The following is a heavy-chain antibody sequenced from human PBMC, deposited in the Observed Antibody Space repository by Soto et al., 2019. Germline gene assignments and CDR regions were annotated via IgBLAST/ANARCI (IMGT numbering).Heavy chain of an antibody. J-gene: IGHJ6*02. D-gene: IGHD2-2*01. CDR1: GGSISSGGYY. Sequence: TSETLSLTCTVSGGSISSGGYYWSWIRQHPGKGLEWIGYIYYSGSTYYNPSLKSRVTISVDTSKNQFSLKLSSVTAADTAVYYCASAAKDYYYGMDVWGQGTTVTVSS. CDR2: IYYSGST. CDR3: ASAAKDYYYGMDV. V-gene: IGHV4-31*03.